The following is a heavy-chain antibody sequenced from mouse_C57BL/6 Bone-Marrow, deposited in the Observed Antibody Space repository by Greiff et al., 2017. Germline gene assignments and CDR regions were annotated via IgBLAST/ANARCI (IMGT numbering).Heavy chain of an antibody. D-gene: IGHD1-1*01. CDR3: TRGHCYGSSYVGWYFDV. CDR2: IDPENGDT. CDR1: GFNIKDDY. V-gene: IGHV14-4*01. Sequence: EVQLQQSGAELVRPGASVKLSCTASGFNIKDDYMHWVKQRPEQGLEWIGWIDPENGDTEYASKFQGKATITADTSSNTAYLQLSSLTSEDTAVYYCTRGHCYGSSYVGWYFDVWGTGTTVTVSS. J-gene: IGHJ1*03.